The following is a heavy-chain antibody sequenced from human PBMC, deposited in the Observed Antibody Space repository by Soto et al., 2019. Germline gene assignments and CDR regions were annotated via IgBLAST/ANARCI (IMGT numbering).Heavy chain of an antibody. Sequence: PGWSLRLSCASSVFIFNTYSMNWVRQAPGKGLEWVSYISGSSQTIFYADSVRGRFTISRDNANNSTYLQMVSLRDEDTAVYYCARTLSWRRGPFDSWGQGTLVTVSS. D-gene: IGHD2-15*01. CDR3: ARTLSWRRGPFDS. V-gene: IGHV3-48*02. CDR2: ISGSSQTI. J-gene: IGHJ4*02. CDR1: VFIFNTYS.